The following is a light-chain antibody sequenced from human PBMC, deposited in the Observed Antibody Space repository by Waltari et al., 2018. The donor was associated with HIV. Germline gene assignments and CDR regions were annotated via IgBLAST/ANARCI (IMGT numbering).Light chain of an antibody. J-gene: IGLJ2*01. CDR2: GVT. V-gene: IGLV2-14*01. CDR1: NRNIGFFNL. Sequence: QSALTQPDSVSGSPGQSLTISCTGTNRNIGFFNLVSWYRQYPGKAPQLNIYGVTSRPSGISSRFSGSKSGNTASLTISGLQVDDEADYYCNSYASDDTVVFGGGTKLTVL. CDR3: NSYASDDTVV.